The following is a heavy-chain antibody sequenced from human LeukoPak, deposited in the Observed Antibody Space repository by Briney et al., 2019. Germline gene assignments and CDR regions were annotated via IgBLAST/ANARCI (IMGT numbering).Heavy chain of an antibody. CDR2: IYYSGST. J-gene: IGHJ4*02. CDR3: ARSYLTGYSY. D-gene: IGHD3-9*01. V-gene: IGHV4-39*01. CDR1: GGSISSSSYY. Sequence: SETLSLTCTVPGGSISSSSYYWGWIRQPPGKGLEWIGSIYYSGSTYYNPSLQSRVTISVDTSKNQFSLKLSSVTAADTAVYYCARSYLTGYSYWGQGTLVTVSS.